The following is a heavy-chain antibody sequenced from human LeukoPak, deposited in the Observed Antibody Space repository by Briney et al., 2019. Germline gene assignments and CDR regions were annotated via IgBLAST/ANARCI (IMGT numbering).Heavy chain of an antibody. V-gene: IGHV3-30-3*01. CDR3: AKEGSSGWYVLYYFDY. Sequence: GGSLRLSCAASGFTFSSYATHWVRQAPDKGLEWVAVISYDGSNKYYADSVKGRFTISRDNSKNTLYLQMNSLRAEDTAVYYCAKEGSSGWYVLYYFDYWGQGTLVTVSS. CDR1: GFTFSSYA. CDR2: ISYDGSNK. D-gene: IGHD6-19*01. J-gene: IGHJ4*02.